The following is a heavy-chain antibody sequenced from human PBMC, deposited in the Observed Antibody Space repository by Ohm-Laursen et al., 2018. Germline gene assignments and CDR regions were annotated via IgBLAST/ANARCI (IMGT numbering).Heavy chain of an antibody. J-gene: IGHJ4*02. CDR2: ISYSGNT. D-gene: IGHD6-19*01. CDR1: GGSIGSYY. CDR3: ATTTMDTSGWYGNYFDS. Sequence: PGTLSLTCTVSGGSIGSYYWSWIRQPPGKGLEWIGYISYSGNTNYNPSLKSRVTMSVDTSKNKFSLKVYSVTAADTAIYYCATTTMDTSGWYGNYFDSWGQGALVTVSS. V-gene: IGHV4-59*08.